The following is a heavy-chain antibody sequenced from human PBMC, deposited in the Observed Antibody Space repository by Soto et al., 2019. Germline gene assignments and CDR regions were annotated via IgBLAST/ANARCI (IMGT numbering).Heavy chain of an antibody. V-gene: IGHV3-15*01. Sequence: GGSLRLPCAASGVIFDIAYMSCVRQAPWKGLEWVGRVKNVPYGGATDYAAPVRGRFTISRDDSIRTLYLQMSSLKTEDTAVWYCARDDPLCASTSCYRNIDYWGQGTLVTVS. CDR1: GVIFDIAY. CDR2: VKNVPYGGAT. CDR3: ARDDPLCASTSCYRNIDY. J-gene: IGHJ4*02. D-gene: IGHD2-2*01.